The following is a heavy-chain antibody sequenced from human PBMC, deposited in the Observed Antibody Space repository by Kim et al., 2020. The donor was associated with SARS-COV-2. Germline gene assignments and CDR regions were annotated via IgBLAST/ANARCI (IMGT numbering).Heavy chain of an antibody. D-gene: IGHD2-2*01. CDR3: ARGGGPWEYQLPNAPPLYGMDV. J-gene: IGHJ6*02. CDR2: IIPIFGTA. V-gene: IGHV1-69*13. CDR1: GGTFSSYA. Sequence: SVKVSCKASGGTFSSYAISWVRQAPGQGLEWMGGIIPIFGTANYAQKFQGRVTITADESTSTAYMELSSLRSEDTAVYYCARGGGPWEYQLPNAPPLYGMDVWGQGTTVTVSS.